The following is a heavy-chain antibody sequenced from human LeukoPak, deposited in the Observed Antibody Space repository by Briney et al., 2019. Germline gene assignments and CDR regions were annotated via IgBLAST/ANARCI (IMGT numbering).Heavy chain of an antibody. CDR2: IYPGDSDT. Sequence: PGESLKISCKGSGYNFASYWIGWVRQMPGKGLEWMGIIYPGDSDTRSSPSFQGQVIMSVDKSVNTAYLQWSSLKASDTAMYYCARTPGYSFYFDYWGLGTPVTVSS. CDR3: ARTPGYSFYFDY. CDR1: GYNFASYW. V-gene: IGHV5-51*01. D-gene: IGHD5-18*01. J-gene: IGHJ4*02.